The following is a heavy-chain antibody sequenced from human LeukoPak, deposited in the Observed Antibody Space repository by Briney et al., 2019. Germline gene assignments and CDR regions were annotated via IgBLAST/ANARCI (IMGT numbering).Heavy chain of an antibody. D-gene: IGHD2-21*02. V-gene: IGHV3-43D*03. CDR1: GFTFDDYA. CDR2: TNWDGNTT. Sequence: PGGSLRLSCVASGFTFDDYAMHWVRQAPGKGLEWVCLTNWDGNTTFCADSVKGRFTISRDNIKSPLFLQMNSLRPEDSALYYCAKGDSGHDPSIHPPGAFDYWGQGTLVTVSS. J-gene: IGHJ4*02. CDR3: AKGDSGHDPSIHPPGAFDY.